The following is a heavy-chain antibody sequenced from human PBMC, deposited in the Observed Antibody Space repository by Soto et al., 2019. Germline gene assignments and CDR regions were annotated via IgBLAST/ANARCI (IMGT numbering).Heavy chain of an antibody. J-gene: IGHJ6*02. CDR3: ARDVPMVRGVISPYYYGMDV. Sequence: PSETLSLTCTVSGGSVSSGSYYWSWIRQPPGKGLEWIGYIYYSGSTNYSPSLKSRVTISVDTSKNQFSLKLSSVTAADTAAYYCARDVPMVRGVISPYYYGMDVWGQGTTVTVSS. V-gene: IGHV4-61*01. CDR1: GGSVSSGSYY. D-gene: IGHD3-10*01. CDR2: IYYSGST.